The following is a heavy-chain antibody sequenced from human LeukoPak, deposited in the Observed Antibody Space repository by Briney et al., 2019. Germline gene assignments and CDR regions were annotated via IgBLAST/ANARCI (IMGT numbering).Heavy chain of an antibody. D-gene: IGHD3-10*01. Sequence: GGSLRLSCAGSGFTFGLNEMNWVRQAPGKGLEWVSSISSSSSYIYYADSVKGRFTISRDNAKNSLYLQMNSLRAEDTAVYYCARGEYGSGSYHIDYWGQGTLVTVSS. CDR1: GFTFGLNE. J-gene: IGHJ4*02. V-gene: IGHV3-21*01. CDR3: ARGEYGSGSYHIDY. CDR2: ISSSSSYI.